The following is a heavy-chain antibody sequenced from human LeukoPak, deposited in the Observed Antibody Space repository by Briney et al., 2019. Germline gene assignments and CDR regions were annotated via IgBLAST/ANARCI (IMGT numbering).Heavy chain of an antibody. CDR2: IYTSGST. Sequence: KPSETLSLTCTVSGGSISSYYWSWIRQPAGKGLEWIGRIYTSGSTNYNPSLKSRVTMSVDTSENQFSLKLSSVTAADTALELRSFYNWNYVAFDIWGQGTMVTVSS. CDR3: SFYNWNYVAFDI. D-gene: IGHD1-7*01. CDR1: GGSISSYY. J-gene: IGHJ3*02. V-gene: IGHV4-4*07.